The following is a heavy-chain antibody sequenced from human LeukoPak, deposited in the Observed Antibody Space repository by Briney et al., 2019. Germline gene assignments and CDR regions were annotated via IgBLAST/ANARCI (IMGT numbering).Heavy chain of an antibody. D-gene: IGHD2-15*01. CDR3: AREGNGLLSKDLNY. J-gene: IGHJ4*02. CDR2: IDPRDGGT. Sequence: ASVKVSCKGSGYTFADYYLHWVRQAPGQGLEWVGYIDPRDGGTSSPPNFRGRVTMTTDASSSTVYMELSRLTSDDTAIYYCAREGNGLLSKDLNYWGQGTLVTVSS. CDR1: GYTFADYY. V-gene: IGHV1-2*02.